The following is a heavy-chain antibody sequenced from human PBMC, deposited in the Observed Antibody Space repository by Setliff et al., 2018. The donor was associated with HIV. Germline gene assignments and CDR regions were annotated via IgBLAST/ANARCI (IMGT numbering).Heavy chain of an antibody. CDR2: ISGYNGNT. D-gene: IGHD6-19*01. J-gene: IGHJ3*01. Sequence: ASVKVSCKASGDTNPSDAISWVRQAPGQGLEWMGWISGYNGNTKYVQKLQGRVTMTTDTSTRTVYMELRSLRHDDTAEYFCARVPYRSAWFSGGHDAFDVWGQGTMVTVSS. CDR3: ARVPYRSAWFSGGHDAFDV. CDR1: GDTNPSDA. V-gene: IGHV1-18*01.